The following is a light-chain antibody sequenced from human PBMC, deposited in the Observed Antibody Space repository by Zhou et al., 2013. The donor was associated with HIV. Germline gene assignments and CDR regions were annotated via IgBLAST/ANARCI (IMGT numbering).Light chain of an antibody. Sequence: DIQMTQSPSTLSASTGDRVTITCRASQSIDNWLAWYQQKPGKPPELLIYKASSLESGVPSKFSGSGSGTEFTLTITSLQPEDVATYYCQQCKNYPWTFGQGTKVEVK. CDR1: QSIDNW. CDR3: QQCKNYPWT. J-gene: IGKJ1*01. V-gene: IGKV1-5*03. CDR2: KAS.